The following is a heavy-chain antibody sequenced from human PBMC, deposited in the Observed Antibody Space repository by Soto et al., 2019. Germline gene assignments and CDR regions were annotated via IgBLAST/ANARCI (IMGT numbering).Heavy chain of an antibody. CDR3: AREGINNYNEYYFDS. D-gene: IGHD4-4*01. J-gene: IGHJ4*02. CDR2: ISGSGNYT. Sequence: GGSLRLSCAASGFTFSSYSMNWVRQAPGKGLEWVSSISGSGNYTHYADFLRGRLTISRDNAKTSLYLQMNSLRAEDTAVYYCAREGINNYNEYYFDSWGQGTVVTVSS. V-gene: IGHV3-21*01. CDR1: GFTFSSYS.